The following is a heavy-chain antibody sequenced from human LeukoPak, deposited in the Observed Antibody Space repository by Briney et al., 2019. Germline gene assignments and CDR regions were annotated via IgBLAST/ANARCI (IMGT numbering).Heavy chain of an antibody. CDR2: ICPFRSRP. D-gene: IGHD2-2*01. CDR3: VRGGVPERGLYY. CDR1: GFAFSAYC. J-gene: IGHJ4*02. V-gene: IGHV3-74*01. Sequence: GGSLRLSCVASGFAFSAYCMHWVRQAPAEGLLWVSRICPFRSRPDYADSVKGRFTVSRDDAKNTLYLHMNSLRGEDTAVYYSVRGGVPERGLYYWGQGIRETASS.